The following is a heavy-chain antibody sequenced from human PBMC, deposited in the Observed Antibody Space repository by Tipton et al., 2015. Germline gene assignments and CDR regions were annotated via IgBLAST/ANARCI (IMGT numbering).Heavy chain of an antibody. V-gene: IGHV1-18*01. J-gene: IGHJ4*02. Sequence: QVQLVQSGAEVRKPGASVKVSCKASGYTFTSYGISWVRRAPGQGLEWMGWISPYNGATDYAQKLQGRVTMTTDTSTTTAYMEVRSLRSDDTAEYYCARVTPRYYGSGIPGVFDYWGQGTLVTVSS. CDR2: ISPYNGAT. CDR1: GYTFTSYG. CDR3: ARVTPRYYGSGIPGVFDY. D-gene: IGHD3-10*01.